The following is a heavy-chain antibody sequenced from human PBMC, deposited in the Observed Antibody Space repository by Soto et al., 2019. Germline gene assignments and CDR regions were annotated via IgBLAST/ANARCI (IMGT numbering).Heavy chain of an antibody. CDR3: ARFYCLSTTCHYGMDV. V-gene: IGHV5-51*01. CDR2: IYPDDSDT. Sequence: PGESLKISCKGSGYSFTKYWIGWVRQMPGKGLEWMGIIYPDDSDTRYSPSFQGQVTISADKSISTAYLQWSSLKASDTAIYYCARFYCLSTTCHYGMDVWGQGTTVTVS. D-gene: IGHD2-2*01. J-gene: IGHJ6*02. CDR1: GYSFTKYW.